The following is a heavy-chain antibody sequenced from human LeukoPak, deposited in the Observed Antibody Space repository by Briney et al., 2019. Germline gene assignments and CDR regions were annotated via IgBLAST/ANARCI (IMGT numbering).Heavy chain of an antibody. Sequence: ASVKVSCKASGYTFTGYYMHWVRQAPGQGHEWMGWINPNSGGTNYAQTFQGRVTMTRDTSISTAYVELSRLRSDDTAVYYCARGLGYCSSTSCYSYWLDPWGQGTLVTVSS. CDR1: GYTFTGYY. J-gene: IGHJ5*02. V-gene: IGHV1-2*02. CDR2: INPNSGGT. D-gene: IGHD2-2*02. CDR3: ARGLGYCSSTSCYSYWLDP.